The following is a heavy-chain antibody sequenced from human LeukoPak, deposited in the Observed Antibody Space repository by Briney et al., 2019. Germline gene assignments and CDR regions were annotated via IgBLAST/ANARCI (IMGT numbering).Heavy chain of an antibody. V-gene: IGHV3-11*04. Sequence: GGPLRLSCAASGFTFSDYYMSWIRQAPGKGLEWVSYISSSGSTIYYADSVKGRFTISRDNAKNSLYLQMNSLRAEDTAVYYCARDNDVVVPAATYYYYYYYMDVWGKGTTVTVSS. CDR2: ISSSGSTI. CDR3: ARDNDVVVPAATYYYYYYYMDV. J-gene: IGHJ6*03. D-gene: IGHD2-2*01. CDR1: GFTFSDYY.